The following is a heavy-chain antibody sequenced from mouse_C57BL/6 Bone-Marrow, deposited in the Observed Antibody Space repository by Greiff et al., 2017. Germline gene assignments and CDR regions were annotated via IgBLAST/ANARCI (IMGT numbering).Heavy chain of an antibody. CDR2: IYPRSGNT. J-gene: IGHJ2*01. V-gene: IGHV1-81*01. CDR1: GYTFTSYG. CDR3: ASRSNVYYFDY. D-gene: IGHD2-5*01. Sequence: QVHVKQSGAELARPGASVKLSCKASGYTFTSYGISWVKQRTGQGLEWIGEIYPRSGNTYYNEKFKGKATLTADKSSSTAYMELRSLTSEDSAVYFCASRSNVYYFDYWGQGTTLTVSS.